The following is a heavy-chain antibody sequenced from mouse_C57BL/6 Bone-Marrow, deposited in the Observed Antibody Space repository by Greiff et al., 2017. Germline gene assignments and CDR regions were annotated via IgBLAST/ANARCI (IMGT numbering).Heavy chain of an antibody. D-gene: IGHD1-1*01. CDR3: AGGGSGYARDD. CDR1: GYTFTSYC. Sequence: QVQLQQSGAELARPGASVKLSCKASGYTFTSYCIRWVKQRTGQGLEWIGEIYPTSGNTYYNEKFKGKATLTADNSSSTAYMELRSLTSEDAAVDFCAGGGSGYARDDWGQGTSVTVSS. V-gene: IGHV1-81*01. J-gene: IGHJ4*01. CDR2: IYPTSGNT.